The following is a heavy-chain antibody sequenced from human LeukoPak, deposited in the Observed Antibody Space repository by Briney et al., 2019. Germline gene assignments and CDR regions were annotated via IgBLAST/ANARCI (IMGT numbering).Heavy chain of an antibody. J-gene: IGHJ4*02. CDR1: GFTFSSYS. D-gene: IGHD3-22*01. CDR3: ARDQDSSGYYYVGY. CDR2: ISYDGSNK. Sequence: GGSLRLSCAASGFTFSSYSMNWVRQAPGKGLEWVAVISYDGSNKYYADSVKGRFTISRDNSKNTLYLQMNSLRAEDTAVYYCARDQDSSGYYYVGYWGQGTLVTVSS. V-gene: IGHV3-30*03.